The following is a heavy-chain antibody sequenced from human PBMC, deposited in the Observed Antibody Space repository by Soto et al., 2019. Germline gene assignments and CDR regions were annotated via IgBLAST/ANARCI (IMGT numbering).Heavy chain of an antibody. D-gene: IGHD6-19*01. J-gene: IGHJ4*02. CDR1: GYFISRGYY. CDR3: ARASSAAVAGLFDY. CDR2: IYHIGST. V-gene: IGHV4-38-2*01. Sequence: QVNLQESGPGLVRPSETLSLTCAVSGYFISRGYYWGWIRQPPGKGLEWIGSIYHIGSTYYNPSLKSRVTISVDTPNNQFSLKLNSETAADTAVYYCARASSAAVAGLFDYWGQGILVTASS.